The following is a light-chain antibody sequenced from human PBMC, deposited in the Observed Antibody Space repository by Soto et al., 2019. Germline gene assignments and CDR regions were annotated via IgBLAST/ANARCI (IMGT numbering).Light chain of an antibody. CDR3: PHYNSYS. Sequence: DIQMNKSPSTLSGSVGARVTITGRASQTISSWLAWYQQKPGKAPKLLIYKASTLKSGVPSRFSGSGSGTEFTLTISSLQPDDFATYYCPHYNSYSFCQGTKVDI. CDR1: QTISSW. V-gene: IGKV1-5*03. CDR2: KAS. J-gene: IGKJ1*01.